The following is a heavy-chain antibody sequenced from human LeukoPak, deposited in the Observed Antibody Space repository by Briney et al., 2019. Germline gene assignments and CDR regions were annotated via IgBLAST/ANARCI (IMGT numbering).Heavy chain of an antibody. J-gene: IGHJ4*02. D-gene: IGHD5-24*01. V-gene: IGHV4-61*01. CDR2: VYYSGST. Sequence: SETLSLTCTVSGGSISSSSYYWSWIRQPPGKGLEWIGYVYYSGSTNYNPSLKSRVTISVDTSKNQFSLRLSSVTAADTAVYYCARERRDGYKVYFDYWGQGTLVTVSS. CDR1: GGSISSSSYY. CDR3: ARERRDGYKVYFDY.